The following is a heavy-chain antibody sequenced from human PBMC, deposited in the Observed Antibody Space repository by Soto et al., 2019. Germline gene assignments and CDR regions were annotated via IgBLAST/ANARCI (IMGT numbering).Heavy chain of an antibody. CDR1: CVSVSRDYQ. J-gene: IGHJ1*01. D-gene: IGHD1-26*01. Sequence: KPSETLSLTCTVSCVSVSRDYQWIWIRQPPGKGLEWIGHIPYSGSPYYHPSLRSRLSISVDTSKNQFSLKVKSVTAADTAVYYCARAWDFWGQGTLVTVSS. CDR2: IPYSGSP. CDR3: ARAWDF. V-gene: IGHV4-30-4*01.